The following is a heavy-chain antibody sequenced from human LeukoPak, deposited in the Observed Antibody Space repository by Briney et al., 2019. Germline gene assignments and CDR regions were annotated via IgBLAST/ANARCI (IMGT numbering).Heavy chain of an antibody. CDR3: ARGPFITIFGVVEDWFDP. CDR2: IIPIFGTA. CDR1: GGTFSSYA. V-gene: IGHV1-69*13. D-gene: IGHD3-3*01. J-gene: IGHJ5*02. Sequence: GASVKVSCKASGGTFSSYAISWVRQAPGQGLEWMGGIIPIFGTANYAQKFQGRVTITADESTSTAYMELSSLRSEDTAVYYCARGPFITIFGVVEDWFDPWGQETLVTVSS.